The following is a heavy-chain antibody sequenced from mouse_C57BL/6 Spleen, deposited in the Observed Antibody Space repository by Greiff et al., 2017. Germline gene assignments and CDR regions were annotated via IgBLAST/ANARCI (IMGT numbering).Heavy chain of an antibody. D-gene: IGHD4-1*01. V-gene: IGHV1-69*01. Sequence: QVHVKQPGAELVMPGASVKLSCKASGYTFTSYWMHWVKQRPGQGLEWIGEIDPSDSYTNYNQKFKGKSTLTVDKSSSTAYMQLSSLTSEDSAVYYCARRGNWDPFDYWGQGTTLTVSS. CDR1: GYTFTSYW. CDR2: IDPSDSYT. CDR3: ARRGNWDPFDY. J-gene: IGHJ2*01.